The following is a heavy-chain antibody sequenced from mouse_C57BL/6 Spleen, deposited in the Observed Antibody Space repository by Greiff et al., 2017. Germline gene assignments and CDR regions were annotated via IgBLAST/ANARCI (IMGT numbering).Heavy chain of an antibody. J-gene: IGHJ4*01. V-gene: IGHV5-17*01. Sequence: EVKLAESGGGLVKPGGTLKLSCAASGFTFSDSGMHWVRQAPEKGLEWVSYISSGSSTIYYAETVKGRFTISRDNAKNTLFLQMTSLRSEDTAMYYCARGGYEAMDYWGQGPSVTVSS. D-gene: IGHD3-1*01. CDR1: GFTFSDSG. CDR2: ISSGSSTI. CDR3: ARGGYEAMDY.